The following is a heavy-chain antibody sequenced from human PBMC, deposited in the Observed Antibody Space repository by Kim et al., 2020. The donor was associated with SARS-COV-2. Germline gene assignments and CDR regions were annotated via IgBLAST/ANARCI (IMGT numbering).Heavy chain of an antibody. CDR3: AKGGQGLVNQLDY. D-gene: IGHD6-19*01. J-gene: IGHJ4*02. V-gene: IGHV3-23*01. Sequence: YADTVKGRFTITRDKSKNTLYMQMNSLRAEDTAVYYCAKGGQGLVNQLDYWGQGTLVTVSS.